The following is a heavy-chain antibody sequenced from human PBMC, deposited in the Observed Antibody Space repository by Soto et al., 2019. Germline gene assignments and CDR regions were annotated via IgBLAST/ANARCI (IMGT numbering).Heavy chain of an antibody. CDR2: VHISGHS. Sequence: SETLSLTCTLSGGSVRAPDWWNWVRQSPDKGLEWIAEVHISGHSNYNPSLRSRVSVSIDSSKNQFYLNLNSVTAADTAIYYCARVCQGCSANNCYFDPWGQGTQVPVSS. CDR1: GGSVRAPDW. CDR3: ARVCQGCSANNCYFDP. V-gene: IGHV4-4*02. J-gene: IGHJ5*01. D-gene: IGHD1-1*01.